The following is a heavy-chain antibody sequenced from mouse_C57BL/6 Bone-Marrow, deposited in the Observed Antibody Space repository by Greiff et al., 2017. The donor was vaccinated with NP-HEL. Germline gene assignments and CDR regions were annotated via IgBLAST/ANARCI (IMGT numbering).Heavy chain of an antibody. V-gene: IGHV1-54*01. J-gene: IGHJ3*01. CDR3: ARTSGYVRWFAY. Sequence: LQESGAELVRPGTSVKVSCKASGYAFTNYLIEWVKQRPGQGLEWIGVINPGSGGTNYNEKFKGKATLTADKSSSTAYMQLSSLTSEDSAVYFCARTSGYVRWFAYWGQGTLVTVSA. CDR2: INPGSGGT. D-gene: IGHD3-2*02. CDR1: GYAFTNYL.